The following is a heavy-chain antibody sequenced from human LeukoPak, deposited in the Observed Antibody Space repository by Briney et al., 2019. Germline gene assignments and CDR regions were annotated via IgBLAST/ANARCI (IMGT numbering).Heavy chain of an antibody. J-gene: IGHJ6*03. CDR3: ARGSYYDILTGYYATLGYMDV. CDR1: GFTFGSYS. D-gene: IGHD3-9*01. CDR2: ISSSSSYI. Sequence: PGGSLRLSCAASGFTFGSYSMNWVRQAPGKGLEWVSSISSSSSYIYFPDSVKGRFTISRDNAKNSLYLQMNGLRAEDTAVYYCARGSYYDILTGYYATLGYMDVWGKGTTVTVSS. V-gene: IGHV3-21*01.